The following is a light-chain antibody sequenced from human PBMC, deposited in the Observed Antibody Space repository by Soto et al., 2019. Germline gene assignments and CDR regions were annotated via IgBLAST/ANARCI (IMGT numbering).Light chain of an antibody. CDR3: QQYESSPYT. CDR2: GAS. J-gene: IGKJ2*01. CDR1: QSVSSTY. Sequence: EIVLTQSPGTLSLSPGERATLSCRASQSVSSTYLAWYQQKPGQAPRLLIYGASSRATGTPDRFSGSGSGTDFTLTISRLEPEDFAVYYCQQYESSPYTFGQGTKLEIK. V-gene: IGKV3-20*01.